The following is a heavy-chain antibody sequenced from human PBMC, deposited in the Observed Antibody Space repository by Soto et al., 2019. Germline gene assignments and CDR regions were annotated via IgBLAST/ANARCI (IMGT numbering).Heavy chain of an antibody. CDR3: ARDCGGGSCYELDYYYMDV. CDR2: IYSGGST. D-gene: IGHD2-15*01. CDR1: GFTVSSNY. Sequence: GGSLRLSCAASGFTVSSNYMSWVRQAPGKGLEWVSVIYSGGSTYYADSVKGRFTISRDNSKNTLYLQMNSLRAEDTAVYYCARDCGGGSCYELDYYYMDVWGKGTTVTVSS. J-gene: IGHJ6*03. V-gene: IGHV3-66*01.